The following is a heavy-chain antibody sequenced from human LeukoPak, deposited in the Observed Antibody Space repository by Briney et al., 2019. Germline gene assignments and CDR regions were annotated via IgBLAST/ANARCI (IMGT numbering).Heavy chain of an antibody. J-gene: IGHJ6*02. CDR3: ARADEYYYYGLDV. Sequence: SETLSLTCTVSGGSISSGVWYWSWVRQHPGKGLEWIGYVHYSGSTYYNPSLMSRVTISVDTSKNQFSLKLSSVTAADTAVYFCARADEYYYYGLDVWGQGTTVTVSS. CDR1: GGSISSGVWY. V-gene: IGHV4-31*03. CDR2: VHYSGST.